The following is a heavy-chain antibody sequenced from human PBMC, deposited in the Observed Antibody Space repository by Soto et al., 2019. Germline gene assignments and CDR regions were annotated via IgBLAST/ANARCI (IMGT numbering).Heavy chain of an antibody. Sequence: QVQLVQSGAEVKKPGSSVKVSCKASGGTFSTSAISWVRQAPGQGLEWVGGIMPVFPTPDYAQNFQGRVTISADESTTTSYLELTSLRADDTAVYYCARDKDRLQLGGNYYYILDVWGQGTAITVSS. CDR1: GGTFSTSA. CDR3: ARDKDRLQLGGNYYYILDV. D-gene: IGHD1-1*01. CDR2: IMPVFPTP. J-gene: IGHJ6*02. V-gene: IGHV1-69*12.